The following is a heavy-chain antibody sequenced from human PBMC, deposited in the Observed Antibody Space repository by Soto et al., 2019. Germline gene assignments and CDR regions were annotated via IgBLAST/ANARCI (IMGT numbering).Heavy chain of an antibody. J-gene: IGHJ6*02. CDR2: IYSGGST. Sequence: EVQLVESGGGLVQPGGSLRLSCAVSGFTVSSKYMSWVRQAPGQGLEWVSVIYSGGSTYYADSVKGRSTISRHNSMNAWYLQMNSRRADDTAVYYCTRGPYGTGGDYYYGMDVWGQGTTVTVSS. CDR1: GFTVSSKY. D-gene: IGHD3-10*01. V-gene: IGHV3-53*04. CDR3: TRGPYGTGGDYYYGMDV.